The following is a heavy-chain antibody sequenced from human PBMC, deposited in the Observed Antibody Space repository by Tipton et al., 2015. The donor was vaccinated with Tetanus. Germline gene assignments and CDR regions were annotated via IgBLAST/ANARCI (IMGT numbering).Heavy chain of an antibody. Sequence: TLSLTCTVSGGSVSSSTYYWVWIRQPPGKGLEWIGTIFYSGSTYYNPSLKSRVTISIDTSKNQFSLKLNSVTAADTAVYFCIGYDYGDYYFDYWGQGTLVTVSS. CDR3: IGYDYGDYYFDY. CDR2: IFYSGST. D-gene: IGHD4-17*01. V-gene: IGHV4-39*01. J-gene: IGHJ4*02. CDR1: GGSVSSSTYY.